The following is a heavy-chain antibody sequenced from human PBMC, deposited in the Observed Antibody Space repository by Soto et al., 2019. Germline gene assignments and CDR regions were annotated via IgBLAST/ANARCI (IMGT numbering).Heavy chain of an antibody. CDR3: ARGGYYGSGSMAIYYYYGMDV. CDR2: ISSSSSTI. CDR1: GFTFSSYS. J-gene: IGHJ6*02. D-gene: IGHD3-10*01. Sequence: GGSLRLSCAASGFTFSSYSMNWVRQAPGKGLEWVSYISSSSSTIYYADSVKGRFTISRDNAKNSLYLQMNSLRAEDTAVYYCARGGYYGSGSMAIYYYYGMDVWGQGTTVTVSS. V-gene: IGHV3-48*01.